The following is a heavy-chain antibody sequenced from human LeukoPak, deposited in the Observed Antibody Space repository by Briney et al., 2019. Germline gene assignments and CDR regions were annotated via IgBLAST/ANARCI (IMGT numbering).Heavy chain of an antibody. CDR1: GGSISTYY. V-gene: IGHV4-59*01. D-gene: IGHD5-12*01. J-gene: IGHJ3*02. Sequence: SETLSLTCIVSGGSISTYYWSWIRQPPEKGLEYIGYIYYTGSTNYNPSLKSRVTISVDTSKNQFSLKLSSVTAADTAVYYCARVYGGGYDFRGAFDIWGQGTMVTVSS. CDR2: IYYTGST. CDR3: ARVYGGGYDFRGAFDI.